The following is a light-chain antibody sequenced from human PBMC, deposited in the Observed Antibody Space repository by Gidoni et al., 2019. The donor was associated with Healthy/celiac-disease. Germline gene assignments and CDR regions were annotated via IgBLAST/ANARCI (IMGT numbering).Light chain of an antibody. Sequence: PSSLSASVGDRVTITCRASQSISSYLNWYQQKPGKAPKLLIYAASSLQSGVPSRFSGSGSGTDFTLTISSLQPEDFATYYCQQSYSTPSTFGQGTKVEIK. J-gene: IGKJ1*01. CDR1: QSISSY. CDR3: QQSYSTPST. CDR2: AAS. V-gene: IGKV1-39*01.